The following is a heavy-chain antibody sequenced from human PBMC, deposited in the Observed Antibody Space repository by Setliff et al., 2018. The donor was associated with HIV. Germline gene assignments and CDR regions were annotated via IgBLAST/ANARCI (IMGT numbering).Heavy chain of an antibody. V-gene: IGHV3-21*01. Sequence: NPGGSLRLSCAASGFTFSSYSMNWVRQAPGKGLEWVSSISSSSSYIYYADSVKGRFTISRDNAKNSLYLQMNSLRAEDTAVYYCASAGIVVAVAGTWRDYWGQGTLVTVS. D-gene: IGHD6-19*01. CDR3: ASAGIVVAVAGTWRDY. CDR1: GFTFSSYS. CDR2: ISSSSSYI. J-gene: IGHJ4*02.